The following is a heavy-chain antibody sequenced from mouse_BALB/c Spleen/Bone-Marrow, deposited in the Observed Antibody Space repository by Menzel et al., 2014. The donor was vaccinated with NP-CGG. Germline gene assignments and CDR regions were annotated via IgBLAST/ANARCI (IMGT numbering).Heavy chain of an antibody. Sequence: EVQRVESGAELVKPGASVKLSCTASGFNIXDAYMHWVMQRPEQGLEWIGRIDPANGNTKYDPKFQGKATITADTSSNTAYLQLSSLTSEDTAVYYCARYRYYGSSYAMDYWGQGTSVTVSS. D-gene: IGHD1-1*01. J-gene: IGHJ4*01. CDR3: ARYRYYGSSYAMDY. CDR2: IDPANGNT. CDR1: GFNIXDAY. V-gene: IGHV14-3*02.